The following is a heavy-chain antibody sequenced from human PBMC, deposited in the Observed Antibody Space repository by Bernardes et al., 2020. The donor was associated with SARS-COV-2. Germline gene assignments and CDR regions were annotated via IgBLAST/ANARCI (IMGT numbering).Heavy chain of an antibody. D-gene: IGHD2-21*02. CDR2: VFYIGRP. CDR1: GGYIYSNH. Sequence: SETLSLTFTVSGGYIYSNHFACIRQSPGKLLEWIWNVFYIGRPTYNPSFQSRVSMSVDASKNQVSLRLSSVTTADTAVYYCARVVTCGEDCSVFYYYGMDVWGPGTTVTVSS. CDR3: ARVVTCGEDCSVFYYYGMDV. J-gene: IGHJ6*02. V-gene: IGHV4-59*01.